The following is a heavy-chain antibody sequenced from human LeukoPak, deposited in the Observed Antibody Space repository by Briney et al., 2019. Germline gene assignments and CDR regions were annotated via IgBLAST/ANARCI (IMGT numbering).Heavy chain of an antibody. J-gene: IGHJ4*02. V-gene: IGHV3-53*01. CDR2: IYSGGST. D-gene: IGHD1-20*01. Sequence: GGSLRLSCAASGFTFSSYSMNWVRQAPGKGLEWVSIIYSGGSTYYADSVKGRFTISRDNSKNTLYLQMNSLRAEGTAVYYCASNLYFDYWGQGALVTVSS. CDR3: ASNLYFDY. CDR1: GFTFSSYS.